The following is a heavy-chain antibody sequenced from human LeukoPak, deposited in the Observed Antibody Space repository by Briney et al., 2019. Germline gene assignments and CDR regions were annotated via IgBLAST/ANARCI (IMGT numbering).Heavy chain of an antibody. CDR1: GGSISSSSYY. CDR2: IYYSGST. Sequence: MPSETLSLTCTVSGGSISSSSYYWGWIRQPPGKGLEWIGSIYYSGSTYYNPSLKSRVTISVDTSKNQFSLKLSSVTAADTAVYYCARRKVEDKTYYDFWSGYFGTDTNWLDPWGQGTLVTVSS. D-gene: IGHD3-3*01. V-gene: IGHV4-39*01. J-gene: IGHJ5*02. CDR3: ARRKVEDKTYYDFWSGYFGTDTNWLDP.